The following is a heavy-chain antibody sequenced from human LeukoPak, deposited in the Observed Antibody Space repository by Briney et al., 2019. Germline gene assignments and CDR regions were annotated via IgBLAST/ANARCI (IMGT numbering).Heavy chain of an antibody. V-gene: IGHV4-61*09. Sequence: SETLSLTCTVSGGSISSTGYYWTWIRQPAGKGLEWIGHIDNSGSTNCNPSLKSRVTISVDTYKNQFSLNLTSVTAADTAVYYCARDCEFCDLLFYMNVWGKGTTVTVSS. CDR1: GGSISSTGYY. D-gene: IGHD3-16*01. CDR2: IDNSGST. CDR3: ARDCEFCDLLFYMNV. J-gene: IGHJ6*03.